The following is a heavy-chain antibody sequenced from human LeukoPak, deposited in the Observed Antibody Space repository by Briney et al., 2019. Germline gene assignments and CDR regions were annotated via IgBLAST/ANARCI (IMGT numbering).Heavy chain of an antibody. Sequence: SETLSLTCAVSGGSISSGGYSWSWIGQPPGKGLEWIGYIYHSGSTYYNPSLKSRVTISVDRSKNQFSLKLSSVTAADTAVYYCASLRYFDWLSVDYWGQGTLVTVSS. CDR2: IYHSGST. J-gene: IGHJ4*02. D-gene: IGHD3-9*01. CDR1: GGSISSGGYS. V-gene: IGHV4-30-2*01. CDR3: ASLRYFDWLSVDY.